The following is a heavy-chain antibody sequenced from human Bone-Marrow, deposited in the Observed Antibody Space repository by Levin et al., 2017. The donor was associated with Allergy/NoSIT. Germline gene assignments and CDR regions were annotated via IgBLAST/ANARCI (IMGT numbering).Heavy chain of an antibody. V-gene: IGHV3-23*01. CDR3: AKDSNLVYIAGYFDS. D-gene: IGHD1-14*01. Sequence: PGGSLRLSCAASGFTFSSYAMSWVRQAPGKGLEWVSGITGLGSNTYYADSVQGRFTISRDNSKNTLYLQMNSLRAEDTAVYYCAKDSNLVYIAGYFDSWGQGTLVTVSS. CDR2: ITGLGSNT. J-gene: IGHJ4*02. CDR1: GFTFSSYA.